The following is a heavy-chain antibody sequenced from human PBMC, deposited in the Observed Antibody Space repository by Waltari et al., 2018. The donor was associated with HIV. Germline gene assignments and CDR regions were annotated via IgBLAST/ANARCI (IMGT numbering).Heavy chain of an antibody. V-gene: IGHV5-51*01. CDR3: ARLGYCSSARCPSGYYYSYGMGV. J-gene: IGHJ6*02. D-gene: IGHD2-2*01. Sequence: EVQLVQSGAEVKKPGESLKISCKGSGYNFTTYWIGRGRQMPGKGLEWMGIIYPVDSDTRYSPAFRGQVTISADKSMSTAYLQWSSLQASDTAIYYCARLGYCSSARCPSGYYYSYGMGVWGQGTTVTVSS. CDR2: IYPVDSDT. CDR1: GYNFTTYW.